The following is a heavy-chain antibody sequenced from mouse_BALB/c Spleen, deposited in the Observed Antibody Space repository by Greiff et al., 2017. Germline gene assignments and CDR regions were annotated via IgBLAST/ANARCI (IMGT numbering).Heavy chain of an antibody. Sequence: EVQRVESGGGLVKPGGSLKLSCAASGFTFSSYAMSWVRQTPEKRLEWVASISSGGSTYYPDSVKGRFTISRDNARNILYLQMSSLRSEDTAMYYCARENYGNPAWFAYWGQGTLVTVSA. CDR2: ISSGGST. V-gene: IGHV5-6-5*01. CDR1: GFTFSSYA. J-gene: IGHJ3*01. CDR3: ARENYGNPAWFAY. D-gene: IGHD2-1*01.